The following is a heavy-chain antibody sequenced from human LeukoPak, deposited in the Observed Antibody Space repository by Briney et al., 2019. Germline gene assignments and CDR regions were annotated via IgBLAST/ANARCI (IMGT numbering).Heavy chain of an antibody. V-gene: IGHV4-59*01. CDR3: ASLHYYDSSGYYLGDY. J-gene: IGHJ4*02. D-gene: IGHD3-22*01. CDR2: IYYSGST. Sequence: SETLSLTCAVYGGSFSGYYWSWIRQPPGKGLEWIGYIYYSGSTNYNPSLKSRVTISVDTSKNQFSLKLSSVTAADTAVYYCASLHYYDSSGYYLGDYWGQGTLVTVSS. CDR1: GGSFSGYY.